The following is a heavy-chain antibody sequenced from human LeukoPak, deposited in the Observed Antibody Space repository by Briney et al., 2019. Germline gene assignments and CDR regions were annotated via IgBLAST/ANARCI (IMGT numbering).Heavy chain of an antibody. Sequence: SETLSLTCAVYGGPFSGYYWSWTRQPPGKGLEWIGEINHSGSTNYNPSLKSRVTISVDTSKNQFSLKLSSVTAADTAVYYCARTGRTTVTTSYFQHWGQGTLVTVSS. CDR2: INHSGST. V-gene: IGHV4-34*01. CDR3: ARTGRTTVTTSYFQH. D-gene: IGHD4-17*01. J-gene: IGHJ1*01. CDR1: GGPFSGYY.